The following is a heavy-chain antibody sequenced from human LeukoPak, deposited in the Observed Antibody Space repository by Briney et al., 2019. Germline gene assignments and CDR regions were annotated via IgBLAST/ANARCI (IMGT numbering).Heavy chain of an antibody. CDR3: AREGIAAAGKYNWFDP. V-gene: IGHV4-38-2*02. D-gene: IGHD6-13*01. CDR1: GYSISSGYY. J-gene: IGHJ5*02. CDR2: IYHSGST. Sequence: SETLSLTCTVSGYSISSGYYWGWIRQPPGKGLEWIGSIYHSGSTYYNPSLKSRVTISVDTSKNQFSLKLSSVTAADTAVYYCAREGIAAAGKYNWFDPWGQGTLVTVSS.